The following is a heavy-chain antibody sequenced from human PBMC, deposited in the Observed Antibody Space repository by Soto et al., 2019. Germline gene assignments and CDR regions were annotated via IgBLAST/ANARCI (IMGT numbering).Heavy chain of an antibody. CDR2: ISAYNGNT. J-gene: IGHJ5*02. V-gene: IGHV1-18*01. CDR3: ARAGLEKNCFDP. Sequence: QVQLVQYGAEVKKPGASVKVSCRASGYTCTSYGITWVRQSAGQGLAWMGWISAYNGNTNYAQKLEGRVTMTTDTSTSTAYMEMRSVRSDDTAVYYCARAGLEKNCFDPWGQGTLVTVSS. CDR1: GYTCTSYG. D-gene: IGHD1-1*01.